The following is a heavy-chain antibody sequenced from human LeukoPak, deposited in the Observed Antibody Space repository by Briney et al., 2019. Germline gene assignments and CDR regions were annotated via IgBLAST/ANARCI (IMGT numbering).Heavy chain of an antibody. CDR2: IGGSGGST. CDR3: ANRIAATGTVH. J-gene: IGHJ4*02. CDR1: GFTFSSYA. Sequence: PGGSLRLSCAASGFTFSSYAMSWVRQAPGKGLEWVSAIGGSGGSTYYADSVKGRFTISRDNSKNTLYLQMNSLRAEDTAVYYCANRIAATGTVHWGQGTLVTVSS. D-gene: IGHD6-13*01. V-gene: IGHV3-23*01.